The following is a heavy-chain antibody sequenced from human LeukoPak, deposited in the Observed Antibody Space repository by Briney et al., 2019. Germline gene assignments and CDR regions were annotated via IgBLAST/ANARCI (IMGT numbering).Heavy chain of an antibody. Sequence: SETLSLTCTVSGGSISSYYWSWIRQPPGKGLEWLGYIYYSGSTNYNPSLKSRVTISVDTSKNQFSLKLSSVTAADTAVYYCARTIKTYYYDSSGYLDYWGQGTLVTVSS. D-gene: IGHD3-22*01. V-gene: IGHV4-59*08. CDR2: IYYSGST. CDR1: GGSISSYY. J-gene: IGHJ4*02. CDR3: ARTIKTYYYDSSGYLDY.